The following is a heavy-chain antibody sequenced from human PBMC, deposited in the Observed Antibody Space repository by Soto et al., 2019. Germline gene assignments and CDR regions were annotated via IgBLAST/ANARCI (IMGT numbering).Heavy chain of an antibody. CDR3: AKDPTRNPVLYYYGVDV. Sequence: LRLSCAASGFTFSDYVMNWVRQAPGKGLEWVSSISDDGATTYYADSVKGRFTISRDNSNKMLYLQMNSLRADDTAMYFCAKDPTRNPVLYYYGVDVWGQGAPVTVSS. CDR2: ISDDGATT. V-gene: IGHV3-23*01. J-gene: IGHJ6*02. CDR1: GFTFSDYV.